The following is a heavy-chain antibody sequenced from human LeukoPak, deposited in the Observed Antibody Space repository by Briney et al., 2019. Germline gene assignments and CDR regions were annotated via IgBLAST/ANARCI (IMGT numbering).Heavy chain of an antibody. J-gene: IGHJ5*02. Sequence: SETLSLTCTVSGGSISSYYWSWIRQPAGKGLEWIGRIYTSGSTNYNPSLKSRVTMSVDTSKNRFSLKLSSVTAADTAVYYCAREFYDSSGYNWFDPWGQGTLVTVSS. CDR1: GGSISSYY. CDR3: AREFYDSSGYNWFDP. CDR2: IYTSGST. V-gene: IGHV4-4*07. D-gene: IGHD3-22*01.